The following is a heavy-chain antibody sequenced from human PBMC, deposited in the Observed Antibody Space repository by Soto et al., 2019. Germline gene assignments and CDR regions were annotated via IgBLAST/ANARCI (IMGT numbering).Heavy chain of an antibody. Sequence: SETLYLTCTVSGVSIRIHYWSWIPQPPGHGLEWIGYVYYTGTTNYTPSLKSRVTISVDTSNNQISLKLSSLTPADTAVYYCARDTYLYYGSGSYLYYFDFWGQGTLVTVS. CDR2: VYYTGTT. V-gene: IGHV4-59*11. J-gene: IGHJ4*02. D-gene: IGHD3-10*01. CDR3: ARDTYLYYGSGSYLYYFDF. CDR1: GVSIRIHY.